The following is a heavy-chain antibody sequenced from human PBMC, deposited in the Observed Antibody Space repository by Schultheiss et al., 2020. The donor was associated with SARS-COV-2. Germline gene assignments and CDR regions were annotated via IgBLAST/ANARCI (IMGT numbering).Heavy chain of an antibody. J-gene: IGHJ4*02. Sequence: GGSLRLSCAASGFTFSSYSMNWVRQPPGKGLEWLSYISSSSSTIYYADSVKGRFTISRDNAKNSLSLQMISLRAEDTAVFYCAGGGVCTGDSCYGPHDYWGQGTLVTVSS. CDR3: AGGGVCTGDSCYGPHDY. CDR2: ISSSSSTI. CDR1: GFTFSSYS. D-gene: IGHD2-15*01. V-gene: IGHV3-48*01.